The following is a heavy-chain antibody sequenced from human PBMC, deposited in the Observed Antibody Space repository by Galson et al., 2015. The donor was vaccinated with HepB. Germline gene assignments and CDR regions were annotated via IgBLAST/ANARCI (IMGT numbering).Heavy chain of an antibody. CDR3: ARDISDSSGGY. V-gene: IGHV1-69*04. D-gene: IGHD3-22*01. CDR1: GGTFSRYT. J-gene: IGHJ4*02. CDR2: IIPILGIA. Sequence: SVKVSCKASGGTFSRYTISWVRQAPGQGLEWMGRIIPILGIANYAQKFQGRVTITADKSTSTAYMELSSLRSEDTAVYYCARDISDSSGGYWGQGTLVTVSS.